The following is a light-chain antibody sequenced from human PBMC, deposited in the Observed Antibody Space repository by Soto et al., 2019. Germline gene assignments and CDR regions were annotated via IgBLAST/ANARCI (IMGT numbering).Light chain of an antibody. CDR3: QQYGSSPIT. CDR1: QSVSDY. Sequence: EIVLTQSPDTLSLSPGERATLSCRASQSVSDYLAWYQQKPGQAPRLLIYGASSRATGIPDRFSGSGSGTDFTLTISRLEPEDFAVYYCQQYGSSPITFGQGTRLEIK. J-gene: IGKJ5*01. CDR2: GAS. V-gene: IGKV3-20*01.